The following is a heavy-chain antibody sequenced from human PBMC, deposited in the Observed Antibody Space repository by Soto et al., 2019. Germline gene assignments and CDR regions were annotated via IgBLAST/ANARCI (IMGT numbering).Heavy chain of an antibody. J-gene: IGHJ6*02. D-gene: IGHD3-10*01. CDR1: GFTFSSYA. V-gene: IGHV3-23*01. Sequence: GGSLRLSCAASGFTFSSYAMSWVRQAPGKGLEWVSAISGSGGSTYYADSVKGRFTISRDNSKNTLYLQMNSLRAEDTAVYYCAKADTDSLLWFGELLTRVNYYGIDVWGQGTTVTVSS. CDR2: ISGSGGST. CDR3: AKADTDSLLWFGELLTRVNYYGIDV.